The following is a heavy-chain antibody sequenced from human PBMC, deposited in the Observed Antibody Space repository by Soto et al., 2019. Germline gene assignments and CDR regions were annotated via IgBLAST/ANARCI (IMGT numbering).Heavy chain of an antibody. J-gene: IGHJ5*02. V-gene: IGHV3-48*02. CDR2: ISSSSSTI. CDR3: ARDRSIAAADRNWFDP. Sequence: EVQLVESGGGLVQPGGSVRLSCAASGFTFSSYSMNWVRQAPGKGLEWVSYISSSSSTIYYADSVKGRFTISRDNAKNSLYLQMNSLRDEDTAVYYCARDRSIAAADRNWFDPWGQGTLVTVSS. CDR1: GFTFSSYS. D-gene: IGHD6-13*01.